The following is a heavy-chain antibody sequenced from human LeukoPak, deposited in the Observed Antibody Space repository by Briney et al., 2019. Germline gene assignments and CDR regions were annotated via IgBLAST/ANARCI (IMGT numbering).Heavy chain of an antibody. Sequence: PGGSLRFSCAASGFTFSSYELNWVRQTPGKGLEWVSYISSSGSSIYYADSVKGRFTISRDNAKNSLCLQMNSLRAEDTAVYYCARQYYYDTSGYDAFDIWGQGTMVTVSS. CDR1: GFTFSSYE. D-gene: IGHD3-22*01. CDR3: ARQYYYDTSGYDAFDI. V-gene: IGHV3-48*03. CDR2: ISSSGSSI. J-gene: IGHJ3*02.